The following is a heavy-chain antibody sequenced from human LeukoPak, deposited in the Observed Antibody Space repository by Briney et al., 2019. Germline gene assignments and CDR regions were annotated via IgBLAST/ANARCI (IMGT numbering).Heavy chain of an antibody. D-gene: IGHD3-22*01. CDR3: ARGLYDSSGYYYFPHY. V-gene: IGHV3-33*01. CDR2: IWYDGSNK. J-gene: IGHJ4*02. CDR1: GFTFSSYG. Sequence: GGSLRLSCAASGFTFSSYGMHWVRQAPGKGPEWVAVIWYDGSNKYYADSVKGRFTISRDNSKNTLFLQMNSLRAEDTAVYYCARGLYDSSGYYYFPHYWGQGTLVTVSS.